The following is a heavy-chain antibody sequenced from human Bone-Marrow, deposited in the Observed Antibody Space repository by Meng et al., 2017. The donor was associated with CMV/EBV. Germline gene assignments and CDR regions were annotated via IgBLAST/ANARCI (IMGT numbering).Heavy chain of an antibody. CDR2: VSYDGKNK. Sequence: GESLKISCVGSGFTFMSYAMHWVRQTPGKGLEWVAVVSYDGKNKYYADSVKGRFTISRDNSKSTLYLQMNSLRAEDTAVYYCARDRMIVLGYGMDVWGQGTTVTVSS. V-gene: IGHV3-30*04. CDR3: ARDRMIVLGYGMDV. D-gene: IGHD3-22*01. J-gene: IGHJ6*02. CDR1: GFTFMSYA.